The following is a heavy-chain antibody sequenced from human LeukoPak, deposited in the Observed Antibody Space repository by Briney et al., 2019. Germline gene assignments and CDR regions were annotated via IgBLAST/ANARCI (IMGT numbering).Heavy chain of an antibody. J-gene: IGHJ4*02. D-gene: IGHD6-19*01. CDR1: GGSFSGYY. CDR2: INHSGSP. Sequence: SETLSLTCAVYGGSFSGYYWSWIRQPPGKGLEWSGEINHSGSPNYNPSLKSRVTISVDTSKNQFSLKLSSVTAADTAVYYCARVAVAGTDYFDYWGQGTLVTVSS. V-gene: IGHV4-34*01. CDR3: ARVAVAGTDYFDY.